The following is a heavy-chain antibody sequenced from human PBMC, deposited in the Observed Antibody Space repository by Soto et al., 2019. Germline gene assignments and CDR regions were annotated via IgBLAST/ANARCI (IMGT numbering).Heavy chain of an antibody. CDR3: ARLGGIAAAGTHWFDP. D-gene: IGHD6-13*01. V-gene: IGHV4-39*01. J-gene: IGHJ5*02. Sequence: SETLSLTCTVSGGSISSSSYYWGWIRQPPGKGLEWIGSIYYSGSTYYNPSLKSRVTISVDTSKNQFSLKLSSVTAADTAVYYCARLGGIAAAGTHWFDPWGQGTLVTVSS. CDR2: IYYSGST. CDR1: GGSISSSSYY.